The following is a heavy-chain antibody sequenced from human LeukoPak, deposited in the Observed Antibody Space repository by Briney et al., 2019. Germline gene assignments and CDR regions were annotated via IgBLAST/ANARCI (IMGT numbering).Heavy chain of an antibody. CDR2: ISAYNGNT. Sequence: ASVKVSCKASGYTFTSYGISWVRQAPGQGLQWMGWISAYNGNTNYAQKLQGRVTMTTDTSTSAAYMELRSLRSDDTAVYYCARSPFLEWLLSFFDYWGQGTLLTVSS. CDR3: ARSPFLEWLLSFFDY. J-gene: IGHJ4*02. D-gene: IGHD3-3*01. V-gene: IGHV1-18*01. CDR1: GYTFTSYG.